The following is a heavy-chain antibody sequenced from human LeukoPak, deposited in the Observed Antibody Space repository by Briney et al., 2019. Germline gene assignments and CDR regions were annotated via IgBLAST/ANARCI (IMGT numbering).Heavy chain of an antibody. CDR2: INPNSGGT. Sequence: ASVKVSCKASGYNFTAYYMHWGRQATGLGLEWMGCINPNSGGTNYAQKFQGRVTMTRDTSIRTVFMELSTLTSADTSVYYCARAPVGGPLDYWGQGTLVTVTS. V-gene: IGHV1-2*02. D-gene: IGHD6-19*01. CDR3: ARAPVGGPLDY. J-gene: IGHJ4*02. CDR1: GYNFTAYY.